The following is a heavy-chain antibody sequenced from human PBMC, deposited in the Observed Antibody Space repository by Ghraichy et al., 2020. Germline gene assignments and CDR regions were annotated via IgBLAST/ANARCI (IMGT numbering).Heavy chain of an antibody. J-gene: IGHJ4*02. CDR2: ISSSSSTI. V-gene: IGHV3-48*02. Sequence: GGSLRLSCAASGFNFRNSSMNSVCRAPGKGLEWVSYISSSSSTIYYADSVKGRFTISRDNAKNSLYLQMNSLRDEDTAVYYCAVRGGFDYWGQGTLVTVSS. CDR1: GFNFRNSS. CDR3: AVRGGFDY.